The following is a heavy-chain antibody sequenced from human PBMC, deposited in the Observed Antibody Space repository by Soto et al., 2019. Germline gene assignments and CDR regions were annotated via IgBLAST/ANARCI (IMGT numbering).Heavy chain of an antibody. V-gene: IGHV1-69*13. Sequence: SVKVSCKASGGTFSTFGISWVRQAPGQGLEWMGGIIPFFGTAKYSQKFEDRITITADESTNTVYMDLRSLTSEDTAIYYCARTAPMDAGDKYYYDFWGQGPLVTVPS. CDR1: GGTFSTFG. D-gene: IGHD3-16*01. CDR2: IIPFFGTA. CDR3: ARTAPMDAGDKYYYDF. J-gene: IGHJ4*02.